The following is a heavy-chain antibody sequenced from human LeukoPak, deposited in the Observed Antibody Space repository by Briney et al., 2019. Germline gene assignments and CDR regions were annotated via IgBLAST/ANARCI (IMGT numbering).Heavy chain of an antibody. Sequence: SETLSLTWAVDGGSISSSNWGTWVRQPPGKGLEWIGEIYHSGSTNYNPSLKSRVTISVDKSKNQFSLKLSSVTAADTAVYYCARRGLPEDNWFHSWGQGTLVTVSS. J-gene: IGHJ5*01. CDR3: ARRGLPEDNWFHS. CDR1: GGSISSSNW. CDR2: IYHSGST. V-gene: IGHV4-4*02. D-gene: IGHD2-15*01.